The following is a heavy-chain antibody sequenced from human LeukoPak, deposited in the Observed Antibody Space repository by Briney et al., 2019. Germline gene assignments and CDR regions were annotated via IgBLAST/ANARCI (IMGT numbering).Heavy chain of an antibody. CDR1: GYTFTSYA. V-gene: IGHV7-4-1*02. Sequence: ASVKVSCKASGYTFTSYAMNWVRQAPGQGLEWMGWINTNTGNPTYAQGFTGRFVSSLDTSVSTAYLQISSLKAEDTAEYYCARVVRGSSGYRYYFDYWGQGTLVTVSS. J-gene: IGHJ4*02. CDR3: ARVVRGSSGYRYYFDY. CDR2: INTNTGNP. D-gene: IGHD3-22*01.